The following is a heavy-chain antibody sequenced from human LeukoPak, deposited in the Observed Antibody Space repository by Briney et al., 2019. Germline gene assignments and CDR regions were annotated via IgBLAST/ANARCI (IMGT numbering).Heavy chain of an antibody. Sequence: GGSLRLSCAASGFTFSSYGMHWVRQAPGKGLEWVAVTWSDGNKKYYADSVKGRFTISKDNSKNTLYLQMNSLRAEDTAVYYCAREGRYYGSGDYFDYWGQGTLVTVSS. CDR1: GFTFSSYG. CDR2: TWSDGNKK. V-gene: IGHV3-33*01. J-gene: IGHJ4*02. D-gene: IGHD3-10*01. CDR3: AREGRYYGSGDYFDY.